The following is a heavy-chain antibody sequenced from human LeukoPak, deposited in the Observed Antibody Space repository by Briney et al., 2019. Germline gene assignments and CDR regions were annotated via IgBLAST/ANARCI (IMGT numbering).Heavy chain of an antibody. CDR1: GFTFSSYP. D-gene: IGHD3-16*01. CDR3: VRESAYHDY. V-gene: IGHV3-64D*09. J-gene: IGHJ4*02. Sequence: GGSLRLSCSASGFTFSSYPMHWVRQAPGKGLEYVSAISSNGGSTYYAGSLKGRFTISRDNSKNTLYLQMSSLRAEDTALYYCVRESAYHDYWGQGTLVTVSS. CDR2: ISSNGGST.